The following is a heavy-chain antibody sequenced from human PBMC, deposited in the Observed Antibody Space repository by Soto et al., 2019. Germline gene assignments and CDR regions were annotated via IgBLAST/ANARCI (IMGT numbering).Heavy chain of an antibody. CDR2: IDHDGPT. J-gene: IGHJ4*02. Sequence: EVQLVESGGGLVQPGGSLRLSCAGSGFTFSNYWMHWVRQAPGKGLEWVSRIDHDGPTDYAESVRGRFTISRDNAENTLYLQMNSLRPEDTAVDYCVRDSHGDYWGQGTLVTVSS. CDR3: VRDSHGDY. CDR1: GFTFSNYW. V-gene: IGHV3-74*01.